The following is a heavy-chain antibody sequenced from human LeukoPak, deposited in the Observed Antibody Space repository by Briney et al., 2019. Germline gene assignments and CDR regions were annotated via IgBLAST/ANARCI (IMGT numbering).Heavy chain of an antibody. D-gene: IGHD5-12*01. CDR2: INPNSGGT. CDR1: GYTFTGHY. Sequence: GASVKVSCKASGYTFTGHYMHWVRQAPGQGLEWMGWINPNSGGTNYAQKFQGRVTMTRDTSISTAYMELSRLRSDDTAVYYCARETTSGYEPQFDYWGQGTLVTVSS. J-gene: IGHJ4*02. V-gene: IGHV1-2*02. CDR3: ARETTSGYEPQFDY.